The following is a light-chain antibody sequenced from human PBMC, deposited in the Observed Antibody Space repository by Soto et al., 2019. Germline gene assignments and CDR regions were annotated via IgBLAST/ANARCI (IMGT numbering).Light chain of an antibody. J-gene: IGKJ1*01. CDR3: EQYGSSPRT. CDR2: GVS. CDR1: QSVSSIY. V-gene: IGKV3-20*01. Sequence: EIVLTQSPGTLSLSPGERATLSCRASQSVSSIYFAWYQQKRGQAPRLLIYGVSSRATVIPDRLSGSGSGTDFTLTISRLEPEDSAVYYCEQYGSSPRTFGQGTKVDIK.